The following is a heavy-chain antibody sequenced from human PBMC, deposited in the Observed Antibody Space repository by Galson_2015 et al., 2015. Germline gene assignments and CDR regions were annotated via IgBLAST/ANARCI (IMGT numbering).Heavy chain of an antibody. CDR3: ARVLPGLSSGWFFDY. CDR1: GYTFTSYD. Sequence: SVKVSCKASGYTFTSYDINWVRQATGQGLEWMGWMNPNSGNTGYAQKFQGRVTMTRNTSTSTAYMELSSLRSEDRAVYYCARVLPGLSSGWFFDYWGQGTLVTVSS. CDR2: MNPNSGNT. J-gene: IGHJ4*02. V-gene: IGHV1-8*01. D-gene: IGHD6-19*01.